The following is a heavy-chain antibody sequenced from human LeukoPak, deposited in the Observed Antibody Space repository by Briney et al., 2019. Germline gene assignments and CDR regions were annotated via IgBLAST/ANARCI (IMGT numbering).Heavy chain of an antibody. CDR3: ARGDYYDSSGITN. J-gene: IGHJ4*02. D-gene: IGHD3-22*01. CDR1: GGSISSGGYY. V-gene: IGHV4-31*03. Sequence: SQTLSLTCTVSGGSISSGGYYWSWIRQHPGKGLEWIGYIYYIGSTYYNPALKSRVTISVDTSKNQFSLKLSSVTAADTAVYYCARGDYYDSSGITNWGQGTLVTVSS. CDR2: IYYIGST.